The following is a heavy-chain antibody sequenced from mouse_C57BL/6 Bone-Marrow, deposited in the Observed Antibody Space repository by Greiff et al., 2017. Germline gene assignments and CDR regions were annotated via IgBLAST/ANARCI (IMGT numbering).Heavy chain of an antibody. J-gene: IGHJ2*01. V-gene: IGHV1-54*01. CDR2: INPGGGGT. Sequence: QVQLQQSGAELVRPGTSVKVSCTASGYAFTNYLIEWVKQRPGQGLEWIGVINPGGGGTNYNEKFKGKATLTADKSSSTAYMQLSSLTSEDSAVYFCGRGGDYWGQGTTLTVSS. CDR1: GYAFTNYL. CDR3: GRGGDY.